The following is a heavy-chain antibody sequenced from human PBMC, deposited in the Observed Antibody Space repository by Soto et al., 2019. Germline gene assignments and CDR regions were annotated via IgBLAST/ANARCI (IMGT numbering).Heavy chain of an antibody. CDR2: IIRGSDYI. V-gene: IGHV3-21*01. Sequence: EVHLVESGGGLVKPGGSLRLTCAGSGLSFSDYTMNWVRQAPGKGLEWVSSIIRGSDYIFYADTVKGRFTSSRDNARNSLYLQMRSLRAEDKAVYYCAKDSGCVNNACAYDPWGQGTLVSVSS. D-gene: IGHD1-20*01. CDR3: AKDSGCVNNACAYDP. J-gene: IGHJ5*02. CDR1: GLSFSDYT.